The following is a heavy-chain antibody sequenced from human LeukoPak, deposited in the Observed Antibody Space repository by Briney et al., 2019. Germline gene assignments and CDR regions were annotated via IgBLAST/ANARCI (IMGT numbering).Heavy chain of an antibody. D-gene: IGHD6-6*01. J-gene: IGHJ5*02. CDR1: GFTVSRYA. CDR3: ARSLRLVPDNWFDP. V-gene: IGHV3-23*01. CDR2: ISGSGGST. Sequence: GGSLRLSCAASGFTVSRYAMSWVRQAPGKGLEWFSSISGSGGSTYYADSVKGRFTISRDNSKNTLYLQMNSLKASDTAMYYCARSLRLVPDNWFDPWGQGTLVTVSS.